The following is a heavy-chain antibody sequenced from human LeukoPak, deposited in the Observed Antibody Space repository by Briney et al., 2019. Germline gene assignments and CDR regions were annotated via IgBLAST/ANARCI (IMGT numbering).Heavy chain of an antibody. CDR2: INSDGSKT. CDR3: ARDPDSGSD. CDR1: EFTFSRYW. V-gene: IGHV3-74*01. D-gene: IGHD1-26*01. J-gene: IGHJ4*02. Sequence: GGSLRLSCAASEFTFSRYWMRWVRQAPGKGLVWLSRINSDGSKTTYADSVKGRFTISRDNAKNTLYLQMNSLRAEDTAVYYCARDPDSGSDWGQGTLVTVSS.